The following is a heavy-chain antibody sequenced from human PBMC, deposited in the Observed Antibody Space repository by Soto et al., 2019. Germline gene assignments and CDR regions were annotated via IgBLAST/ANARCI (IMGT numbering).Heavy chain of an antibody. V-gene: IGHV1-69*13. J-gene: IGHJ6*02. CDR3: ARDPMYYYGSGHYYYYGMDV. Sequence: SVKVSCTASGGTFSSYAISWVRHAPGQGLEWMGGIIPIFGTANYAQKFQGRVTITADESTSTAYMELSSLRSEDTAVYYCARDPMYYYGSGHYYYYGMDVWGQGTTVTVSS. CDR2: IIPIFGTA. CDR1: GGTFSSYA. D-gene: IGHD3-10*01.